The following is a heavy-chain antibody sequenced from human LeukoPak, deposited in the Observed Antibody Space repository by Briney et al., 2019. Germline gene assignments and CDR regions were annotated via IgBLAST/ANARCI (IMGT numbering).Heavy chain of an antibody. CDR2: IYYSGST. J-gene: IGHJ5*02. CDR1: GYSISSGYY. D-gene: IGHD3-16*01. Sequence: SETLPLTCTVSGYSISSGYYWGWIRQPPGKGLEWIGYIYYSGSTYYNPSLKSRVTISVDTSKNQFSLKLSSVTAADTAVYYCARERGGSSNWFDPWGQGTLVTVSS. CDR3: ARERGGSSNWFDP. V-gene: IGHV4-38-2*02.